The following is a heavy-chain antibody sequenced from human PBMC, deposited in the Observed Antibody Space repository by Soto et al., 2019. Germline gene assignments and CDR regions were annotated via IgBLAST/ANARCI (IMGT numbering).Heavy chain of an antibody. CDR1: GYSFTSFD. J-gene: IGHJ4*02. CDR3: ARGPTGEWLSPFDQ. V-gene: IGHV1-8*01. CDR2: MNPTTGNT. D-gene: IGHD3-3*01. Sequence: QMQLVQSGAEVKKPGASVKVSCKASGYSFTSFDVNWVRQAAGQGLEWMGWMNPTTGNTGYAQKFQGRVTMTGNTSISTAYMDLRSLRSEDTAVYYCARGPTGEWLSPFDQWGQGTLVTVSS.